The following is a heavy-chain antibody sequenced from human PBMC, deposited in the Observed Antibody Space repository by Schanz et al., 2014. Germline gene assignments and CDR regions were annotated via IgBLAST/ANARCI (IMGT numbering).Heavy chain of an antibody. CDR1: GGSISSGSYY. J-gene: IGHJ6*03. CDR2: VYTSGST. V-gene: IGHV4-61*02. CDR3: ARGGARRFPVVPDAIQGLRGHYYYYYLDV. Sequence: QVQLQESGPGLVKPSQTLSLTCSVSGGSISSGSYYWNWIRQPAGKGLEWIGRVYTSGSTNYNPSRRGRLPIPLAPSKTQSPRKLGSVPAADTAVYYCARGGARRFPVVPDAIQGLRGHYYYYYLDVWGKGTTVTASS. D-gene: IGHD2-2*02.